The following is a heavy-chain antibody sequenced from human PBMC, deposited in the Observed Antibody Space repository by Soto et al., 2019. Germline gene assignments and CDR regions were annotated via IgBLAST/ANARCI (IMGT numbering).Heavy chain of an antibody. CDR1: GFTFSDSY. V-gene: IGHV3-11*01. CDR3: ARVSWREKYGMDV. J-gene: IGHJ6*01. Sequence: PGGSLRLSCAASGFTFSDSYMSWIRQARGKGLEWISYISFSGNTVYYADSLKGRFTISRDNAKNSLDLQMNRLRAEDTAVYYCARVSWREKYGMDVWGQGTTVTVSP. CDR2: ISFSGNTV.